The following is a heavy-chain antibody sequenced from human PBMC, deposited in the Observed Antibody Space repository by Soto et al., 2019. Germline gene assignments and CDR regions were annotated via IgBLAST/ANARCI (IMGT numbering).Heavy chain of an antibody. CDR2: LYYSGST. CDR1: AGSISTNSYY. J-gene: IGHJ4*02. CDR3: ARQNYYDSSGYYRAPNYFDY. D-gene: IGHD3-22*01. Sequence: SETLSLTCTVSAGSISTNSYYWGWIRQPPEKGLQWIGCLYYSGSTYYNPSLKSRVTISVDTSQNQFSLTLFSVTAADTAVYYCARQNYYDSSGYYRAPNYFDYWGQGTLVTVSS. V-gene: IGHV4-39*01.